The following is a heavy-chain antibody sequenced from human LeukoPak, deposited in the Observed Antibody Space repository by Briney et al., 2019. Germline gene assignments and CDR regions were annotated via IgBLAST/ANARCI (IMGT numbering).Heavy chain of an antibody. J-gene: IGHJ4*02. Sequence: GRSLRLSCAASGFTFSSYGMHWVSQAPGKGLEWVAVISYDGSNKYYAESLKGRFTISRDNSKNTLFLQMNSLRAEDTAVYYCAKDRSSSGWYYFDYWGQGTLVTVSS. V-gene: IGHV3-30*18. CDR3: AKDRSSSGWYYFDY. D-gene: IGHD6-19*01. CDR2: ISYDGSNK. CDR1: GFTFSSYG.